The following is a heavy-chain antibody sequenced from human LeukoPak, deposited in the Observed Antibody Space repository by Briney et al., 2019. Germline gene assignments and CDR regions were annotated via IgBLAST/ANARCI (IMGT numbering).Heavy chain of an antibody. CDR2: IWSDGTNQ. D-gene: IGHD4-11*01. Sequence: GKSLTLSCVASQFRFPFSHYGMHWVRQAPGRGLEWVAVIWSDGTNQYYADSVRGRFTISRDNSQNTVYLQMNSLRVEDTAVYFCAKDAQRGFDYSNSLEYWGQETLVTVSS. CDR1: QFRFPFSHYG. J-gene: IGHJ4*02. V-gene: IGHV3-33*06. CDR3: AKDAQRGFDYSNSLEY.